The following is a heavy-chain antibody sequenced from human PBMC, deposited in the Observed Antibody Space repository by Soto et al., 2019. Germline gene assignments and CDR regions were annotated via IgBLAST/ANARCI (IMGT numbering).Heavy chain of an antibody. Sequence: QVQLVQSGGEVRKPGASVTVSCKASGYTFTSYGISWVRQAPGQGLEWMGWISGYNGKTNYAQQVQDRVTMTTDTSTSTVYLELRSLRFDDTAVYYCAREGDVPYYYYAMDVWGQGTTVTVSS. CDR2: ISGYNGKT. CDR3: AREGDVPYYYYAMDV. CDR1: GYTFTSYG. V-gene: IGHV1-18*01. D-gene: IGHD2-21*02. J-gene: IGHJ6*02.